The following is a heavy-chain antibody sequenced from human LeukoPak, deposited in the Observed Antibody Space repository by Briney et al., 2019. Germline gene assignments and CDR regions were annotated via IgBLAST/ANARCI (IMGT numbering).Heavy chain of an antibody. CDR1: GYTFTSYY. CDR3: ARENRYDNYYDSSGYCDY. Sequence: ASVKVSCKASGYTFTSYYMHWVRQAPGQGLEWMGIINPSGGSTSYAQKFQGRVTMTRDMSTSTVYMELSSLRSEDTAVYYCARENRYDNYYDSSGYCDYWGQGTLVTVSS. J-gene: IGHJ4*02. D-gene: IGHD3-22*01. V-gene: IGHV1-46*01. CDR2: INPSGGST.